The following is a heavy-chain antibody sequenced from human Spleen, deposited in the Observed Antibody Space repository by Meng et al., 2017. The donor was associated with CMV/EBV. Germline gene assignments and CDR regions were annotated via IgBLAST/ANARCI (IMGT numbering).Heavy chain of an antibody. CDR3: AKDGYCSSTSCQPVLDY. V-gene: IGHV3-30-3*01. CDR1: GFTFSSYA. CDR2: ISYDGSNK. Sequence: GGSLRLSCAASGFTFSSYAMHWVRQAPGKGLEWVAVISYDGSNKYYADSVKGRFTISRDNSKNTLYLQMNSLRAEDTAVYYCAKDGYCSSTSCQPVLDYWGQGTLVTVSS. D-gene: IGHD2-2*03. J-gene: IGHJ4*02.